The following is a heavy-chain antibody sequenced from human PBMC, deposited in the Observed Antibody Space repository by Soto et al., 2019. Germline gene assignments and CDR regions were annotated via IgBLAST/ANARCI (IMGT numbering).Heavy chain of an antibody. D-gene: IGHD3-3*01. Sequence: ASVKVSCTASGYTFTSYGIIWVRQAPGQGLEWMGWISAYNGNTNYAQKLQGRVTMTTDTSTSTAYMELRSLRSDDTAVYYCARALTIFGVVPYYGMDVWGQGTTVTVSS. J-gene: IGHJ6*02. CDR2: ISAYNGNT. CDR1: GYTFTSYG. V-gene: IGHV1-18*01. CDR3: ARALTIFGVVPYYGMDV.